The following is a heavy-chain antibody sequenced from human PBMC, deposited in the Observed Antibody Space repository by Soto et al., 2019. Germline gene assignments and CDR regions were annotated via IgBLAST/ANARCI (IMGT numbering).Heavy chain of an antibody. Sequence: QVQLQESGPGLVKPSETLSLSCTVSGGSISSYYWSWFRQSPGKRMEWIGYVHHSWGSSYNPSLQSLVAISLDSSRSQFSLKVTSVTATYTAVYYCARQGFGPLHGLVDVWGQGTTVTVSS. V-gene: IGHV4-59*08. CDR1: GGSISSYY. CDR3: ARQGFGPLHGLVDV. D-gene: IGHD3-10*01. J-gene: IGHJ6*02. CDR2: VHHSWGS.